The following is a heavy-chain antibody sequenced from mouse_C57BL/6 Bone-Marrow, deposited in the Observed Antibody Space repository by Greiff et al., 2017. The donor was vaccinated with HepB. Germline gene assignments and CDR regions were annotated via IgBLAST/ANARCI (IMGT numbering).Heavy chain of an antibody. Sequence: EVKVEESGGGLVQPGGSMKLSCVASGFTFSNYWMNWVRQSPEKGLEWVAQIRLKSDNYATHYAESVKGRFTISRDDSKSSVYLQMNNVRAEDTGIYYCTSSSYYYGSRPTWYCDVWGTGTTVTVSS. D-gene: IGHD1-1*01. J-gene: IGHJ1*03. CDR3: TSSSYYYGSRPTWYCDV. V-gene: IGHV6-3*01. CDR1: GFTFSNYW. CDR2: IRLKSDNYAT.